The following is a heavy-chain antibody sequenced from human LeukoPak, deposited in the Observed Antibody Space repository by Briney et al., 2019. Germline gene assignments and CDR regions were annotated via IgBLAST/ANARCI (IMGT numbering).Heavy chain of an antibody. Sequence: SETLSLTCTVSGGSISSHYWSWIRQPPGKGLEWIGYIYYSGSTNYNPSLKSRVTISVDTSKNQFSLKLSSVTAADTAVHYCASHSSSWYGKFDYWGQGTLVTVSS. J-gene: IGHJ4*02. CDR3: ASHSSSWYGKFDY. V-gene: IGHV4-59*11. D-gene: IGHD6-13*01. CDR2: IYYSGST. CDR1: GGSISSHY.